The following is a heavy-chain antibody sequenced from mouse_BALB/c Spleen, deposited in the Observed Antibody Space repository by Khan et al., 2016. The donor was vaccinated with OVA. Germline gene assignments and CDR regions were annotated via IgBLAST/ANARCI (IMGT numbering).Heavy chain of an antibody. CDR1: GFSLSDYG. D-gene: IGHD1-1*02. J-gene: IGHJ4*01. CDR3: AKGVWSYYYTLDY. CDR2: IWGGGST. Sequence: QMQLEESGPGLVAPSQNLSLTCTVSGFSLSDYGVSWIRQPPGKGLEWLGVIWGGGSTYYNSDLKSRLSISKDNSTSQDFLKMSSLQSDDTATFYCAKGVWSYYYTLDYWGQGTSVTVSS. V-gene: IGHV2-6-5*01.